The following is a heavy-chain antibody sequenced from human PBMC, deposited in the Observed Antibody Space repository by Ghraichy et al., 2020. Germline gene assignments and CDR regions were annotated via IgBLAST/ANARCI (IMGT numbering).Heavy chain of an antibody. CDR1: GGSFSGYY. CDR3: ARGFFSRGGSGSYYNRRSPYFDY. CDR2: INHSGST. V-gene: IGHV4-34*01. Sequence: SQTLSLTCAVYGGSFSGYYWSWIRQPPGKGLEWIGEINHSGSTNYNPSLKSRVTISVDTSKNQFSLKLSSVTAADTAVYYCARGFFSRGGSGSYYNRRSPYFDYRGQGTLVTVSS. J-gene: IGHJ4*02. D-gene: IGHD3-10*01.